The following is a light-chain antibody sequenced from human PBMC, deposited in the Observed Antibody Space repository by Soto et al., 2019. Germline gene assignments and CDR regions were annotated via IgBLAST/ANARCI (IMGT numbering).Light chain of an antibody. CDR1: QSLLHSNGYNY. CDR3: MQALQTPYT. Sequence: DIVMTQSPLSLPVTPGAPASISCRSSQSLLHSNGYNYLDWYLQKPGQSPQLLIYLGSNRDSGVTDRLSGSGSGTDFTLKISRVAAEDVGVYYCMQALQTPYTFGQGTKLEIK. CDR2: LGS. V-gene: IGKV2-28*01. J-gene: IGKJ2*01.